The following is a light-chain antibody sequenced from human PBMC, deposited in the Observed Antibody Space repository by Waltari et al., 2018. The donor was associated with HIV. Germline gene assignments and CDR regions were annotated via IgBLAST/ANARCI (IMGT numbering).Light chain of an antibody. CDR1: QDISNY. V-gene: IGKV1-16*02. CDR3: HQYDAFPVT. J-gene: IGKJ4*01. Sequence: DIHMTQSPSSLSASVGDRVTITCRVSQDISNYLAWFQHKPGKAPKSLISAASTLQSGVPSKFIGRGSGTEFTLTITSLQPEEFATYYCHQYDAFPVTFGGGTKVEIK. CDR2: AAS.